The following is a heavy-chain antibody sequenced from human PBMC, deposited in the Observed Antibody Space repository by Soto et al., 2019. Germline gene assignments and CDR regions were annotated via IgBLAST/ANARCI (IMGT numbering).Heavy chain of an antibody. V-gene: IGHV1-18*01. Sequence: ASVKVSCKASGYTFSSYGINWLRQAPGQGLEWMGWISVYNGNTKYAQNFQGRVTMTTDTSTSTAYMELRSLRSDDTAVYYCAREDTCMDVWGKGTTVTVSS. J-gene: IGHJ6*03. D-gene: IGHD5-18*01. CDR3: AREDTCMDV. CDR1: GYTFSSYG. CDR2: ISVYNGNT.